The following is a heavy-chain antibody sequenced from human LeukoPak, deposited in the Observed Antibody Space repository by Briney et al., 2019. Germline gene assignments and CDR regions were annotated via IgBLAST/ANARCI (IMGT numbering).Heavy chain of an antibody. Sequence: IPSETLSLTCAVYGGSFSGYYWSWIRQPPGKGLEWIGEINHSGSTNYNPSLKSRVTISVDTSKNQFSLRLSSVTAADTAVYHCARLDSSSWSFDYWGQGTQVTVSS. CDR3: ARLDSSSWSFDY. CDR1: GGSFSGYY. J-gene: IGHJ4*02. CDR2: INHSGST. D-gene: IGHD6-13*01. V-gene: IGHV4-34*01.